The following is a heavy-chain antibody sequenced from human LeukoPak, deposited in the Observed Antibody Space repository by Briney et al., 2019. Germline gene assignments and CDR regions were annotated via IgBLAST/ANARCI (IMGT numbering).Heavy chain of an antibody. V-gene: IGHV4-59*01. CDR2: IYYSGGT. D-gene: IGHD2-15*01. Sequence: PSETLSLTCTVSRGSISSYYWSWIRQPPGKGLEWIGYIYYSGGTNYNPSLKSRVTISVDTSKNQFSLKLSSVTAADTAVYYCATSYCSGGSCYSPFDYWGQGTLVTVSS. CDR3: ATSYCSGGSCYSPFDY. J-gene: IGHJ4*02. CDR1: RGSISSYY.